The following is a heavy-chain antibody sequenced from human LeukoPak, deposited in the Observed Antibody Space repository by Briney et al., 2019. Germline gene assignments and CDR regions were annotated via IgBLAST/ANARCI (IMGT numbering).Heavy chain of an antibody. Sequence: GGSLRLSCAASGFTFSSYAMHWVRQAPGKGLEWVAVISYDGSNKYYADSVKGRFTISRDNSKNTLYLQMNSLRAEDTAVYYCARARDYQLLDYWGQGTLVTVSS. D-gene: IGHD2-2*01. V-gene: IGHV3-30*04. CDR2: ISYDGSNK. CDR3: ARARDYQLLDY. CDR1: GFTFSSYA. J-gene: IGHJ4*02.